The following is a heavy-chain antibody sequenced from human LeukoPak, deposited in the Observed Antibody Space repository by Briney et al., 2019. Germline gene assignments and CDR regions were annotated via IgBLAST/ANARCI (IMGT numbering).Heavy chain of an antibody. CDR1: GSTFSSYA. Sequence: ASVKVSCKASGSTFSSYAISWVRQAPGQGLEWMGGIIPIFGTANYAQKFQGRVTITTDESTSTAYMELSSLRSEDTAVYYCARRASYYYDSSGYYFDYWGQGTLVTVSS. CDR3: ARRASYYYDSSGYYFDY. J-gene: IGHJ4*02. CDR2: IIPIFGTA. D-gene: IGHD3-22*01. V-gene: IGHV1-69*05.